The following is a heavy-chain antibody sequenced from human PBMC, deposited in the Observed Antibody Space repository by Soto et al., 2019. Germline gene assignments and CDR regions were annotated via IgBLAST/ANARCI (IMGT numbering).Heavy chain of an antibody. Sequence: SETLSLTCTVSGGSISSYYWSWIRQPPGKGLEWIGYIYSSGSTNYNPSLKSRVTISVDTSKNQFSLKLSSVTAADTAVYYCARHYIEGAYRDFDNWGQGTLVTVSS. J-gene: IGHJ4*02. CDR3: ARHYIEGAYRDFDN. CDR2: IYSSGST. V-gene: IGHV4-59*01. D-gene: IGHD1-26*01. CDR1: GGSISSYY.